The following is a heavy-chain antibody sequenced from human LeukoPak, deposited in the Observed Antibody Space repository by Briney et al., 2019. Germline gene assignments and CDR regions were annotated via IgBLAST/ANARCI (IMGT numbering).Heavy chain of an antibody. CDR3: ARAVYSSSSRFDP. CDR1: GFTFSNYN. CDR2: ISSAGSNI. Sequence: GGSLRLSCAASGFTFSNYNMNWVRQTPGKGLEWVSSISSAGSNIYYADSVKGRFTISRDNAKNSLFLQMNGLRDEDTAVYYCARAVYSSSSRFDPWGQGTLVTVSS. D-gene: IGHD6-6*01. J-gene: IGHJ5*02. V-gene: IGHV3-21*01.